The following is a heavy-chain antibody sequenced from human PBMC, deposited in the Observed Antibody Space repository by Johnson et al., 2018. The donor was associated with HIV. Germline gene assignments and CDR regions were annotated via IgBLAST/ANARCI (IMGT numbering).Heavy chain of an antibody. CDR3: ATDILFATARSDHDAFDT. V-gene: IGHV3-11*04. J-gene: IGHJ3*02. D-gene: IGHD3-9*01. CDR1: GFMFSDYY. Sequence: VQLVESGGGLVKPGGSLRLSCAASGFMFSDYYMSWIRQAPGKGLEWVSYIRHSGDTIYYADSVKGRFTISRDNAKNSLFLQMNSLRGEDTGVYYCATDILFATARSDHDAFDTWGQGTMVTVSS. CDR2: IRHSGDTI.